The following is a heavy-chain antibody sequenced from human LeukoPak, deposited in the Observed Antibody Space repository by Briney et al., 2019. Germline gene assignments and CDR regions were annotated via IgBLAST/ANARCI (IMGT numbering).Heavy chain of an antibody. CDR1: GGSISSYY. CDR2: IYYSGST. CDR3: ARHPEITMIVVALDAFDI. Sequence: PSETLSLTCTVSGGSISSYYWSWIRQPPGKGLEWIGSIYYSGSTYYNPSLKSRVTISVDTSKNQFSLKLSSVTAADTAVYYCARHPEITMIVVALDAFDIWGQGTMVTVSS. V-gene: IGHV4-39*01. J-gene: IGHJ3*02. D-gene: IGHD3-22*01.